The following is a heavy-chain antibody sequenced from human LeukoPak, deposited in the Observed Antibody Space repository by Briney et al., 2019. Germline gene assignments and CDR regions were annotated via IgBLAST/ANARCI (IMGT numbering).Heavy chain of an antibody. J-gene: IGHJ4*02. CDR1: GGTFSSYA. CDR2: IIPIFGTA. V-gene: IGHV1-69*13. Sequence: ASVKVSCRASGGTFSSYAISWVRQAPGQGLEWMGGIIPIFGTANYAQKFQGRVTITADESTSTAYMELSSLRSEDTAVYYCARHCGYKGVTLDYWGQGTLVTVSS. D-gene: IGHD2-21*02. CDR3: ARHCGYKGVTLDY.